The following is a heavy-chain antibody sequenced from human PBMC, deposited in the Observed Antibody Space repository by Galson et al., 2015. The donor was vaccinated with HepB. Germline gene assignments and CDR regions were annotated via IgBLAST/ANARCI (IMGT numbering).Heavy chain of an antibody. CDR2: TYYRSKWSN. D-gene: IGHD7-27*01. CDR3: ARSIHLGRGFDS. J-gene: IGHJ5*01. V-gene: IGHV6-1*01. Sequence: CAISGDSVSSNTVGWNWIRQSPSRGLEWLGRTYYRSKWSNDYAESVQSRITINPDTSMNQISLQLNSVTPEDTAVYYCARSIHLGRGFDSWGQGTLVTVSS. CDR1: GDSVSSNTVG.